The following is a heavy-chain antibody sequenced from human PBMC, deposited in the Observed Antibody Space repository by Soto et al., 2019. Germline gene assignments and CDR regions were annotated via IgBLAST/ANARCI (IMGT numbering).Heavy chain of an antibody. CDR3: AKVTINREAFDI. CDR1: GFTFDDYA. CDR2: ISWNSGSI. D-gene: IGHD1-26*01. J-gene: IGHJ3*02. V-gene: IGHV3-9*01. Sequence: GGSLRLSCAASGFTFDDYAMHWVRQAPGKGLEWVSGISWNSGSIGCADSVKGRFTISRDNAKNSLYLQMNSLRAEDTALYYCAKVTINREAFDIWGQGTMVTVSS.